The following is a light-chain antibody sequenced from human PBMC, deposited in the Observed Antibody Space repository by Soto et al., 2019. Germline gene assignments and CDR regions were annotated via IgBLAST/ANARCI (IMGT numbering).Light chain of an antibody. CDR3: VEGTPS. Sequence: VLLTQSPLTLPVTLGQPASISCRSSQSLIYSNGKTYLNWYQQRPGQVPRRIIYEVSNRDFGVPDRFSGSGSGSGTDFTLKISRVEAEDVGVYYCVEGTPSFGQGTKVDIK. J-gene: IGKJ1*01. CDR1: QSLIYSNGKTY. CDR2: EVS. V-gene: IGKV2-30*01.